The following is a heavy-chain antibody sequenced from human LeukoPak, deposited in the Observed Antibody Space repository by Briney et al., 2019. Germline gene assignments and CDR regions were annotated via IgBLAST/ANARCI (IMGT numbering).Heavy chain of an antibody. CDR1: GFRFDDYG. V-gene: IGHV3-20*04. CDR3: ARAVDNYYGSGSYAY. Sequence: GGSLRLSCAASGFRFDDYGVNWVRQVPGKGLEWISGINWNGGSTGYGDSVKGRFTISRDNAENSLYLQMNSLRAEDTALYYCARAVDNYYGSGSYAYWGQGYLVTVSS. D-gene: IGHD3-10*01. CDR2: INWNGGST. J-gene: IGHJ4*02.